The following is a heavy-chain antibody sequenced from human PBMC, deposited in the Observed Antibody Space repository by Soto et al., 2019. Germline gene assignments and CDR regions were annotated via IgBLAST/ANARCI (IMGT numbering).Heavy chain of an antibody. CDR1: GFTFSSYM. CDR3: VRDSLMRTS. Sequence: EVQLVESGGGLVKPGWSLRLPCAGSGFTFSSYMMNWVRQAPGKGLEWVASISSGSSYIYYAYALKGRFTISRDDAKSSVYLQMNSLRDEDTAVYYCVRDSLMRTSWGQGARVTVSS. CDR2: ISSGSSYI. V-gene: IGHV3-21*01. J-gene: IGHJ5*02.